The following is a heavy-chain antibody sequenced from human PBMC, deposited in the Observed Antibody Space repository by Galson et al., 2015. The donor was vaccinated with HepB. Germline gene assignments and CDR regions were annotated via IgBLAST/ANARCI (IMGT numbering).Heavy chain of an antibody. V-gene: IGHV5-51*01. CDR2: IYPGDSDT. CDR3: ARGPTSGWYGRRFDP. CDR1: GYSFTNYW. D-gene: IGHD6-19*01. J-gene: IGHJ5*02. Sequence: QSGAEVKKPGESLKISCRASGYSFTNYWIGWVRQMPGRGLEWMGIIYPGDSDTRYSPSFQGQVTISADKSISTAYLQWSGLKASDTAMYYCARGPTSGWYGRRFDPWGQGTLVTVSS.